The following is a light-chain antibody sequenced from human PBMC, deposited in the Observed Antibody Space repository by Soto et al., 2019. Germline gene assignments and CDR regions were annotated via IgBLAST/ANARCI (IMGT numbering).Light chain of an antibody. CDR1: PSVSSY. J-gene: IGKJ3*01. V-gene: IGKV3-11*01. Sequence: EIVLTQSPATLSLSPGERATLSCMASPSVSSYLAWYQQNPGQAPRLLIYDASNSAPGIPARFSGSGSGTDFTLPISSLEPADVAVYYCQQRGTFGPGTKVDIK. CDR2: DAS. CDR3: QQRGT.